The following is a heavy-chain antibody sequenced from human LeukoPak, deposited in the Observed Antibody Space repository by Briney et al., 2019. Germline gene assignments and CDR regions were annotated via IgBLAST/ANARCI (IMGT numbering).Heavy chain of an antibody. V-gene: IGHV4-34*01. CDR1: GGSLSGYY. D-gene: IGHD2-8*02. J-gene: IGHJ4*02. CDR2: INHSGST. Sequence: KPSETLSLTCAVYGGSLSGYYWSWIRQPPGKGLEWIGEINHSGSTNYNPSLKSRVTISVDTSKNQFSLKLSSVTAADTAVYYCARGWSVFDYWGQGTLVTVSS. CDR3: ARGWSVFDY.